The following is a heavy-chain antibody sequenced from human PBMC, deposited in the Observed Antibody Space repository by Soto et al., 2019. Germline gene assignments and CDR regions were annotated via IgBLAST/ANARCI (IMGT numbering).Heavy chain of an antibody. V-gene: IGHV2-26*01. CDR1: GFPLSTGRMG. CDR2: IFSNDVK. J-gene: IGHJ4*02. Sequence: SRPTLGHPREPLTLPCTVSGFPLSTGRMGGTWIRQPPGKGLEWLAHIFSNDVKSYSTSLKSRLTISKDTSKSQVVLTMTNMDPVDTATYYCARILVVGTRTPTDWGQGTLVTVS. CDR3: ARILVVGTRTPTD. D-gene: IGHD3-22*01.